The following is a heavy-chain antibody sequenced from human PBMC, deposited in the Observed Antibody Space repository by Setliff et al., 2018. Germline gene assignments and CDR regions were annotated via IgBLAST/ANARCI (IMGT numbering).Heavy chain of an antibody. CDR1: GFNFNIFA. V-gene: IGHV3-30-3*01. Sequence: GGSLRLSCAASGFNFNIFAINWVRQAPGKGLEWVAVISFDGSNKYYADSVKGRFTISRDNSKSTLYLQMNSLRAEDTAIYYCAKDKDVRVGYFDYWGPGTLVTVSS. CDR3: AKDKDVRVGYFDY. D-gene: IGHD3-10*01. J-gene: IGHJ4*02. CDR2: ISFDGSNK.